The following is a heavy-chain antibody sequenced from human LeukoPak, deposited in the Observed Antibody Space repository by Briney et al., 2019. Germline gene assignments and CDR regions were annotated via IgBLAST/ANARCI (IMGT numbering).Heavy chain of an antibody. CDR1: GGSISSYY. J-gene: IGHJ4*02. CDR2: IYTSGST. D-gene: IGHD2/OR15-2a*01. CDR3: AALRPFSTSYYFDY. V-gene: IGHV4-4*07. Sequence: SETLSLTCTVSGGSISSYYWSWIRQPAGKGLEWTGRIYTSGSTNYNPSLKSRVTMSVDTSKNQFSLKLSSVTAADTAVYYCAALRPFSTSYYFDYWGQGTLVTVSS.